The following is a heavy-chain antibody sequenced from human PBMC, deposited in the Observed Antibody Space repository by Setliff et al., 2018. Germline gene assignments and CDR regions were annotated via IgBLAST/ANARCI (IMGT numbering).Heavy chain of an antibody. Sequence: ASVKVSCKATGYTLSRHYMHWARQAPGQGLEWMGGTIPMFDRPNYAQKFQGRVAITADESTNTAYMEFSSLKSDDTAVYYCARGGVAAAGRKGVFEYWGQGSLVTVSS. J-gene: IGHJ4*02. V-gene: IGHV1-69*13. CDR2: TIPMFDRP. CDR1: GYTLSRHY. CDR3: ARGGVAAAGRKGVFEY. D-gene: IGHD6-13*01.